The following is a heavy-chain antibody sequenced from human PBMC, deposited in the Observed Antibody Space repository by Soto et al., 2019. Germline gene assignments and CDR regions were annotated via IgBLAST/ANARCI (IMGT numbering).Heavy chain of an antibody. CDR2: ISGSSSTI. Sequence: SLRLSCAASGFTFSSYSMSWVRQAPGKGLEWVSYISGSSSTIYHADSVKGRFTISRDNAKNSLYLQMNSLLAEDAAVYYCALSYYGSGTSFDYWGQGTLVTVSS. D-gene: IGHD3-10*01. J-gene: IGHJ4*02. CDR1: GFTFSSYS. V-gene: IGHV3-48*01. CDR3: ALSYYGSGTSFDY.